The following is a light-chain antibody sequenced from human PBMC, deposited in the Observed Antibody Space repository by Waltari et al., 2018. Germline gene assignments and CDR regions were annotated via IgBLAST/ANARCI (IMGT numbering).Light chain of an antibody. J-gene: IGKJ5*01. Sequence: DVVMTQSPLSLPVTLGQPASISCRSSQSLVYSDGNTYLNWFPQRPGQSPRRLIYKVSNRDSGVPDRFRGSGSGTDFTLKISRVEAEDVGVYYCMQGTHWPITFGQGTRLEIK. V-gene: IGKV2-30*01. CDR1: QSLVYSDGNTY. CDR3: MQGTHWPIT. CDR2: KVS.